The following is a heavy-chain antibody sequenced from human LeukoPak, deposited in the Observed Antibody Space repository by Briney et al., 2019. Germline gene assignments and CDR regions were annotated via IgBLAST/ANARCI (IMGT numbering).Heavy chain of an antibody. CDR3: VRENYFGVNKWFDP. D-gene: IGHD1-7*01. CDR1: AGSISSYY. J-gene: IGHJ5*02. Sequence: ASETLSLTCTVSAGSISSYYWSWIRQPPGKGLEWIGYIYYSGSTNYNPSLKNRVTISVDTSKNQFSLKVSSVTAADTAVYYCVRENYFGVNKWFDPRGQGTLVTVSS. CDR2: IYYSGST. V-gene: IGHV4-59*01.